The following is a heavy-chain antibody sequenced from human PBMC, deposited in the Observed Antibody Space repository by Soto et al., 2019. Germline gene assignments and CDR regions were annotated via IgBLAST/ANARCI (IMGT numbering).Heavy chain of an antibody. D-gene: IGHD3-22*01. V-gene: IGHV3-23*01. CDR3: VKWHTSNFDSLPFTRFDF. CDR2: MSGDGRT. J-gene: IGHJ4*02. Sequence: VGSLRLSCVVSGFTFSDSVMAWVRQAPGKGLEWLSVMSGDGRTRYALSVTGRFTISRDNSKNTLYLQMRSLRAEDAAAYYCVKWHTSNFDSLPFTRFDFWGQGTQVTVSS. CDR1: GFTFSDSV.